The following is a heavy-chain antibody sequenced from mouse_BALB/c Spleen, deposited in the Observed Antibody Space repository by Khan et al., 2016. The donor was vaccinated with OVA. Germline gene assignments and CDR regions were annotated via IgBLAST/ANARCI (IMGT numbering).Heavy chain of an antibody. D-gene: IGHD1-1*01. J-gene: IGHJ2*01. Sequence: EVELVESGGGLVQPGGSRKLSCAASGFTFTSYGMHWIRQAPEKGLEWVAYISSDSSTIYYADTVKGRFTISRDNPKNTLFLQMTSLRSGDTAMYFCATSYFYGYYFDYWGQGITLTVSS. CDR3: ATSYFYGYYFDY. V-gene: IGHV5-17*02. CDR2: ISSDSSTI. CDR1: GFTFTSYG.